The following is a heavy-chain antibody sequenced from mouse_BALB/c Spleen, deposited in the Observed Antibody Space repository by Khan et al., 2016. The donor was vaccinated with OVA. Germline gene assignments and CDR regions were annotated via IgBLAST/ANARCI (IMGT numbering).Heavy chain of an antibody. V-gene: IGHV5-17*02. J-gene: IGHJ2*01. CDR3: ARTGYYYMDY. Sequence: EVELVESGGGLVPPGVSRKLSCAASAFTFSGFGMHWVRQAPETGLEWVAYISCGTNTIYYADTVKRRFTISRDNPKNTLFLQMTSLRSEDTAVYYCARTGYYYMDYWGQGTTLTVSS. CDR2: ISCGTNTI. D-gene: IGHD2-3*01. CDR1: AFTFSGFG.